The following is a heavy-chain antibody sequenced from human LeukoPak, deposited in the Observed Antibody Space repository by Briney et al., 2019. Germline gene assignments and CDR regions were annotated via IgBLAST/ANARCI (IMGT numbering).Heavy chain of an antibody. D-gene: IGHD5-24*01. CDR3: ARLRRWLQLDYYYYMDV. V-gene: IGHV4-34*01. Sequence: SETLSLTCTVSGGSISSYYWSWIRQPPGKGLEWIGEINHSGSTNYNPSLKSRVTISVDTSKNQFSLKLSSVTAADTAVYYCARLRRWLQLDYYYYMDVWGKGTTVTISS. CDR2: INHSGST. J-gene: IGHJ6*03. CDR1: GGSISSYY.